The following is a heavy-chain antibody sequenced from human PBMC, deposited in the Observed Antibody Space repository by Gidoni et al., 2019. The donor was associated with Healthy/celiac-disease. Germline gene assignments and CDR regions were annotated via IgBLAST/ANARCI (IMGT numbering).Heavy chain of an antibody. CDR2: IYYSGST. V-gene: IGHV4-39*02. D-gene: IGHD3-22*01. CDR1: GGSISSSSSY. Sequence: QLQLQESGPGLVKPSEPLSLTCTVSGGSISSSSSYWGWIRQPPGKGLEWIGSIYYSGSTYYNPSLKSRVTISVDTSKNQFSLKLSSVTAADTAVYYCARDRNDDSSGYYPYYFDYWGQGSLVTVSS. J-gene: IGHJ4*02. CDR3: ARDRNDDSSGYYPYYFDY.